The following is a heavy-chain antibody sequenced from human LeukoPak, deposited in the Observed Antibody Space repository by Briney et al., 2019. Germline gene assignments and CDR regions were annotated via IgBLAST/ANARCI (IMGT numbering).Heavy chain of an antibody. J-gene: IGHJ3*02. CDR3: ARELTPRGTVVLGAFDI. Sequence: GGSLRLSCAASGFTFSSYGMHWARQAPGKGLEWVAVISYDGSNKYYADSVKGRFTISRDNSKNTLYLQMNSLRAEDTAVYYCARELTPRGTVVLGAFDIWGQGTMVTVSS. CDR1: GFTFSSYG. V-gene: IGHV3-30*03. D-gene: IGHD4-11*01. CDR2: ISYDGSNK.